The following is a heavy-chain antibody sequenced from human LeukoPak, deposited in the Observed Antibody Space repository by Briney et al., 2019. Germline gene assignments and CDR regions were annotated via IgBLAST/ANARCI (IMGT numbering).Heavy chain of an antibody. CDR3: ARLVFPDGNPSWYFDL. V-gene: IGHV3-7*01. J-gene: IGHJ2*01. CDR2: IKQDGSEK. D-gene: IGHD1-14*01. CDR1: GFTFSSYW. Sequence: GGSLRLSCAASGFTFSSYWMSWVRQAPGKGLEWVANIKQDGSEKYYVDSVKGRFTISRDNAKNALYLQMNSLSAEATAVYSCARLVFPDGNPSWYFDLWGRGTLVTVSS.